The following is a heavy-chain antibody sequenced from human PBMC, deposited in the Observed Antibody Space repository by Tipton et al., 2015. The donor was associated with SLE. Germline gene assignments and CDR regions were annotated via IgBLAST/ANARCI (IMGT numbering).Heavy chain of an antibody. CDR1: GGSISSGGYS. CDR2: INHSGST. D-gene: IGHD1-14*01. V-gene: IGHV4-30-2*01. J-gene: IGHJ3*02. Sequence: TLSLTCAVSGGSISSGGYSWSWIRQPPGKGLEWIGEINHSGSTNYNPSLKSRVTISVDTSKNQFSLKLSSVTAADTAVYYCARERAYRLGDAFDIWGQGTMVTVSS. CDR3: ARERAYRLGDAFDI.